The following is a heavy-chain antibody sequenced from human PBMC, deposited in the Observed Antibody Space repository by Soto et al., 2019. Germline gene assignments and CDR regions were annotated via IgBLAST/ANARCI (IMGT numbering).Heavy chain of an antibody. CDR2: ISYDGSNK. J-gene: IGHJ6*02. Sequence: GGSLRLSCAASGFTFSSYGMHWVRQAPGKGLEWVAVISYDGSNKYYADSVKGRFTISRDNSKNTLYLQMNSLRAEDTAVYYCAKDQRGYYDFWSGYYYYYGMDVWGQGATVTVSS. CDR3: AKDQRGYYDFWSGYYYYYGMDV. V-gene: IGHV3-30*18. D-gene: IGHD3-3*01. CDR1: GFTFSSYG.